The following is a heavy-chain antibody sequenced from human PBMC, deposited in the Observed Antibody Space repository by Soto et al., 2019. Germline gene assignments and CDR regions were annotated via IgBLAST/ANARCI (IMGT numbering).Heavy chain of an antibody. Sequence: EVQLLESGEGLLQPGGSLRLSCAASGSTFSNYAMSWVRQTPGKGLEWVSTISSGGSTYYADSVKGRFTISRDNSKDTVYLQMNSLRAEDTAVYYCATVPHDYGDYNWFDPWGQGTLVTVSS. CDR3: ATVPHDYGDYNWFDP. J-gene: IGHJ5*02. D-gene: IGHD4-17*01. CDR1: GSTFSNYA. CDR2: ISSGGST. V-gene: IGHV3-23*01.